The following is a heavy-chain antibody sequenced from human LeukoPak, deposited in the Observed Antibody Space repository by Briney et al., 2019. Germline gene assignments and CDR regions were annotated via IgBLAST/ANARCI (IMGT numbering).Heavy chain of an antibody. Sequence: GGSLRLSCAASGVTFSGDWMHWVRQAPGKGLVWVSRINGDGMSTSYADSVKGRFTISRDNAKNMLYMQMNSLRAEDTAVYYCARRGTAGTGYDWGQGTLVTVSS. CDR2: INGDGMST. CDR3: ARRGTAGTGYD. CDR1: GVTFSGDW. V-gene: IGHV3-74*01. D-gene: IGHD6-13*01. J-gene: IGHJ4*02.